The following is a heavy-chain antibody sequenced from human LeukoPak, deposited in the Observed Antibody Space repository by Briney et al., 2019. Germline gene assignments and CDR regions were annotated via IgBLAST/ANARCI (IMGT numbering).Heavy chain of an antibody. CDR1: GFTLSSYL. V-gene: IGHV3-74*01. J-gene: IGHJ4*02. CDR2: INSDGTST. CDR3: ARGNRGYGNFDY. Sequence: PGGSLRLSRAASGFTLSSYLMHWVRQAPGKGVVWVSRINSDGTSTSYADSVKGRFTISKDNAKNTLYLQMNGLRAEDTAVYYCARGNRGYGNFDYWGQGTLVTVSS. D-gene: IGHD3-22*01.